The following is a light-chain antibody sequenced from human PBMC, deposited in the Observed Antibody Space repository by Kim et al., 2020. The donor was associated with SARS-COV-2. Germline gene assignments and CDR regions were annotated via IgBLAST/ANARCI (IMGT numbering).Light chain of an antibody. CDR2: EDD. V-gene: IGLV3-1*01. Sequence: VSLGQTATITCSGDKLGSKYVCWYQQRPGQAPLLVMYEDDKRPSGIPERFSGSNSGGTATLTISGTQSLDEADYYCQAWDSTTVIFGGGTQLTVL. CDR1: KLGSKY. CDR3: QAWDSTTVI. J-gene: IGLJ2*01.